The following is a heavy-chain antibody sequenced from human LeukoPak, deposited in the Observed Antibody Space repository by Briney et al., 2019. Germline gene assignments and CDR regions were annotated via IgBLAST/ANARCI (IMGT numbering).Heavy chain of an antibody. CDR2: IYYSGST. CDR3: ARGGWYYFDY. V-gene: IGHV4-59*01. D-gene: IGHD6-19*01. CDR1: GGSISSYY. J-gene: IGHJ4*02. Sequence: SETLSLTCTVSGGSISSYYWSWIRQPPGKGLEWIGYIYYSGSTSYNPSLKSRVTISVDTSKNQFSLKLSSVTAADTAVYYCARGGWYYFDYCGQGTQVTASS.